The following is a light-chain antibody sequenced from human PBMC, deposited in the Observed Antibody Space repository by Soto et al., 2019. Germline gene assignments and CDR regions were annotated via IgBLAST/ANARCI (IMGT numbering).Light chain of an antibody. J-gene: IGKJ4*01. CDR1: QTVISSS. CDR3: QHFNNWPLT. V-gene: IGKV3-20*01. CDR2: GVF. Sequence: EILLTQSPGTLSLSPGERATLSCRASQTVISSSLAWYQQKPGQAPRLLIYGVFNRATGIPDRFSGSGSGTDFTLTISRLEPEDFAVYYCQHFNNWPLTFGGGTKVEIK.